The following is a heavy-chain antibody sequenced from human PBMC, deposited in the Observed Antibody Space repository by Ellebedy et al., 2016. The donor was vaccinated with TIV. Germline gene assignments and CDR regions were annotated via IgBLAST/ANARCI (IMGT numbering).Heavy chain of an antibody. V-gene: IGHV3-53*01. D-gene: IGHD2/OR15-2a*01. CDR1: GFAVSSNY. J-gene: IGHJ6*02. CDR2: IYSDGNT. CDR3: ARAGEYCDFPQNCYAMDV. Sequence: GESLKISCAASGFAVSSNYMTWVRQAPGRGLEWVSLIYSDGNTNYADSLRGRFTISRDSSKNTLDLQMNSLRAEDTAVYYWARAGEYCDFPQNCYAMDVWGQGTTVTVS.